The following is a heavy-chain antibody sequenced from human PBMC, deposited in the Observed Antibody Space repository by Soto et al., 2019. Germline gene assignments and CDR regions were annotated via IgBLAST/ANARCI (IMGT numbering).Heavy chain of an antibody. CDR1: GGTFSSYA. V-gene: IGHV1-69*06. CDR2: IIPIFGTA. Sequence: QVQLVQSGAEVKKPGSSVKVSCKASGGTFSSYAISWVRQAPGQGLEWMGGIIPIFGTANYAQKFQGRVTITADKSTSTAYMELSSLRSEDTAVYYRARSHTAMVPVPYYYGMDVWGQGTTVTVAS. CDR3: ARSHTAMVPVPYYYGMDV. D-gene: IGHD5-18*01. J-gene: IGHJ6*02.